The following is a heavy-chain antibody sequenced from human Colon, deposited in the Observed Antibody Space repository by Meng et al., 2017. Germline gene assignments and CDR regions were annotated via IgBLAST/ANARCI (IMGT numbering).Heavy chain of an antibody. J-gene: IGHJ4*02. D-gene: IGHD1-26*01. V-gene: IGHV3-23*04. CDR2: ISGIGATR. Sequence: EVQLVESGGGLVQPGGSLRLSCAASGFTFSRYAMSWVRQAPGKGLEWVSAISGIGATRNYADSVKGRFTISRDNSKNTLYLQMNSLRAEDTAVYYCATEEDSGSYGFDSWGQGTLVTVSS. CDR1: GFTFSRYA. CDR3: ATEEDSGSYGFDS.